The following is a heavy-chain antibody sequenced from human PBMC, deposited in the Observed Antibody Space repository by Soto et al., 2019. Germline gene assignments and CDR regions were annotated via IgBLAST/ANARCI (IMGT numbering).Heavy chain of an antibody. D-gene: IGHD6-19*01. J-gene: IGHJ4*02. V-gene: IGHV4-34*01. CDR1: GGSFSGYY. Sequence: SETLSLTCAVYGGSFSGYYWSWIRQPPGKGLEWIGEINHSGSTNYNPSLKSRVTISVDTSKNQFSLKLSSVTAADTAVYYCARVRGWYPLDYWGQGTLVTVSS. CDR2: INHSGST. CDR3: ARVRGWYPLDY.